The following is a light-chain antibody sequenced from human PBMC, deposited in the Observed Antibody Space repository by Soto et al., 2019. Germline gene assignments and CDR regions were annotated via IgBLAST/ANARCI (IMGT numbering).Light chain of an antibody. Sequence: DIQMTQAPSPLSASVGARVSITVRASQCIRYNLGWYQHRPGKAPERLIYDTFTLASGVPSRFSGSGSATEFTLTIASLQPEDVATYYCLQDQDYPWTFGQGTKVDIK. CDR1: QCIRYN. V-gene: IGKV1-17*01. CDR3: LQDQDYPWT. CDR2: DTF. J-gene: IGKJ1*01.